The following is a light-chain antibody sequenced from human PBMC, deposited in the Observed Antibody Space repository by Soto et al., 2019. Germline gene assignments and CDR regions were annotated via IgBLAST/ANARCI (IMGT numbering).Light chain of an antibody. V-gene: IGKV3-15*01. Sequence: EIVMTQSPATLSVSPGETVTLSCRASQSISSHLVWYQQKPGQAPRLLIYGASTRATGIPARFSGGGSGTEFTLTISSLQFEDFAVYYCQQYNKLRTFGQGTKLEIK. CDR3: QQYNKLRT. CDR1: QSISSH. CDR2: GAS. J-gene: IGKJ1*01.